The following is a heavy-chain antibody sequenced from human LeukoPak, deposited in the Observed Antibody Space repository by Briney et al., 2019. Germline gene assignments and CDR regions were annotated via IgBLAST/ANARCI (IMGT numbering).Heavy chain of an antibody. D-gene: IGHD3-9*01. J-gene: IGHJ5*02. V-gene: IGHV1-69*06. Sequence: ASVKVSCKASGYTFTSYGISWVRQAPGQGLEWMGGIIPIFGTANYAQKFQGRVTITADKSTSTAYMELSSLRSEDTAVYYCARGLRYFDWLFLWGQGTLVTVSS. CDR1: GYTFTSYG. CDR3: ARGLRYFDWLFL. CDR2: IIPIFGTA.